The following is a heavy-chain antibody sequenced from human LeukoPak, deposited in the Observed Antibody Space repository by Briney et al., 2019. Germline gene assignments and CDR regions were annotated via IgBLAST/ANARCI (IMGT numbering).Heavy chain of an antibody. V-gene: IGHV4-61*01. Sequence: SETLSLTCTVSGGSISSGSYCWSWIRQPPGKGLEWIGYIYYSGSTNYNPSLKSRVTISVDTSKNQFSLKLSSVTAADTAVYYCARVTYSSSWEWGAFWYYMDVWGKGTTVTVSS. CDR3: ARVTYSSSWEWGAFWYYMDV. J-gene: IGHJ6*03. CDR2: IYYSGST. CDR1: GGSISSGSYC. D-gene: IGHD6-13*01.